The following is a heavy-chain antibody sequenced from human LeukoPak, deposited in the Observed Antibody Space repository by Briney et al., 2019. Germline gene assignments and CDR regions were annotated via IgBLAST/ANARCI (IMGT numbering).Heavy chain of an antibody. J-gene: IGHJ4*02. V-gene: IGHV4-31*03. CDR2: IYYSGST. D-gene: IGHD3-16*02. CDR1: GGSISSGGYY. Sequence: PSETLSLTCTVSGGSISSGGYYWSWIRQHPGKGLEWIGYIYYSGSTHYNPSLKSRVTIPVDTSKNQFSLKLSSVTAADTAVYYCARDTLNYDYVWGSYRYEVWGQGTLVTVSS. CDR3: ARDTLNYDYVWGSYRYEV.